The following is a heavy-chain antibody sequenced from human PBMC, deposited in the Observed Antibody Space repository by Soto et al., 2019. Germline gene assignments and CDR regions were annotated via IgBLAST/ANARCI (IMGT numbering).Heavy chain of an antibody. CDR3: ARTYYYDSSGYYEDY. J-gene: IGHJ4*02. Sequence: PSETLSLTCSFSGDPVTGHYLTWIRQSPEKGLEWIGYMHYTGFSHYNPSLKSRVTISVDTSKNQFSLKLSSVTAADTAVYYCARTYYYDSSGYYEDYWGQGTLVTVSS. CDR1: GDPVTGHY. D-gene: IGHD3-22*01. CDR2: MHYTGFS. V-gene: IGHV4-59*02.